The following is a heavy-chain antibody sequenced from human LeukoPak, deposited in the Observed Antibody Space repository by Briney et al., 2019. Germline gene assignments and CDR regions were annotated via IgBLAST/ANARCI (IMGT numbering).Heavy chain of an antibody. D-gene: IGHD6-19*01. V-gene: IGHV4-4*07. Sequence: PSETLSLTCTVSGGSISSYYWSWIRQPAGKGLEWSGRIYTSGSTNYNPSLKSRVTMSVDTSKNQFSLKLSSVTAADTAVYYCARVSSRGYSSGWYGYVDWGQGTLVTVSS. CDR3: ARVSSRGYSSGWYGYVD. J-gene: IGHJ4*02. CDR1: GGSISSYY. CDR2: IYTSGST.